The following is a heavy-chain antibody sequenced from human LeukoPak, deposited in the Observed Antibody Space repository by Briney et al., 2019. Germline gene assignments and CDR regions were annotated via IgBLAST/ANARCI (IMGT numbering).Heavy chain of an antibody. J-gene: IGHJ4*02. Sequence: PSETLSLTCTVSGGSISSYYWSWIRQPAGRGLEWIGRIYTSGNTNYNPSLQSRVIMSVDMSKNQFSLKLSSVTAADTAVYYCARTATPTVGNLDYWGQGTLVTVSS. D-gene: IGHD3-16*01. CDR3: ARTATPTVGNLDY. CDR1: GGSISSYY. V-gene: IGHV4-4*07. CDR2: IYTSGNT.